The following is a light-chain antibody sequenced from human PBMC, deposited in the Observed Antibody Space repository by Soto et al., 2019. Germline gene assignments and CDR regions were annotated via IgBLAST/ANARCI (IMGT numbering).Light chain of an antibody. V-gene: IGLV2-14*03. CDR3: SSYTSSSTRV. CDR2: DVS. CDR1: SSDVGGYNY. Sequence: QSALTQPASVSGSPGQSITISCTGTSSDVGGYNYVSWYQHHPGKAPKLMIYDVSNRPSGVSNRFSGSKSGNTASRTISGLQAEDAADYSCSSYTSSSTRVFGGGTKLTVL. J-gene: IGLJ2*01.